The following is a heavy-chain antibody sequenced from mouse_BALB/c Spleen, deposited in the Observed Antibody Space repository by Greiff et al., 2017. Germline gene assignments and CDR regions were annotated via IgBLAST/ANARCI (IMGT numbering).Heavy chain of an antibody. CDR2: ISSGSSTI. V-gene: IGHV5-17*02. D-gene: IGHD1-1*01. CDR3: ARRITTVVDWYFDF. CDR1: GFTFSSFG. Sequence: EVKLVESGGGLVQPGGSRKLSCAASGFTFSSFGMHWVRQAPEKGLEWVAYISSGSSTIYYADTVKGRFTISRDNPKNTLFLQMTSLRSEDTAMYYCARRITTVVDWYFDFWGAGTTVTVSS. J-gene: IGHJ1*01.